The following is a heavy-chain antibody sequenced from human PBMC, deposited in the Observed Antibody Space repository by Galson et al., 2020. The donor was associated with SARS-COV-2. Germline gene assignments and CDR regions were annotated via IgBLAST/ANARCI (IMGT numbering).Heavy chain of an antibody. Sequence: GESLKISCKVSGYTLTELSMHWVRQAPGKGLEWMGGFDPEDGETIYAQKFQGRVTMTEDTSTDTAYMELSSLRSEATAVYYWAITTVRGVITWFDPWGQGTLVTVSS. CDR2: FDPEDGET. CDR1: GYTLTELS. V-gene: IGHV1-24*01. CDR3: AITTVRGVITWFDP. D-gene: IGHD3-10*01. J-gene: IGHJ5*02.